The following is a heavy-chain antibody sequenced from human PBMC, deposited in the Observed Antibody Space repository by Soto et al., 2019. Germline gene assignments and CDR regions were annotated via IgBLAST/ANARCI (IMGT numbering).Heavy chain of an antibody. CDR3: AKEADSSGCPPGY. V-gene: IGHV3-23*01. J-gene: IGHJ4*02. D-gene: IGHD3-22*01. CDR1: GFTFSSYA. CDR2: ISGSGGST. Sequence: EVQLLESGGGLVQPGGSLRLSCAASGFTFSSYAMSWVRQAPGKGLEWVSVISGSGGSTHYADSVKGRSTISRDNSKNTESQQVNSRRGEDTAVYYCAKEADSSGCPPGYWGQGTQVTGSS.